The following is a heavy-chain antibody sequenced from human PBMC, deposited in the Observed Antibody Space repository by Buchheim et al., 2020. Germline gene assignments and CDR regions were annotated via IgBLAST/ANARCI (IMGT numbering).Heavy chain of an antibody. CDR3: ARDQGGSSSWYGGNWFDP. V-gene: IGHV4-39*07. J-gene: IGHJ5*02. CDR2: IYYSGST. CDR1: GGSISSSNYY. Sequence: QLQLQESGPGLVKPSETLSLTCTVSGGSISSSNYYWGWIRQPPGKGLEWIGSIYYSGSTYYNPSLKSRVTISVDTSKNQFSLKLSSVTAADTAVYYCARDQGGSSSWYGGNWFDPWGQGTL. D-gene: IGHD6-13*01.